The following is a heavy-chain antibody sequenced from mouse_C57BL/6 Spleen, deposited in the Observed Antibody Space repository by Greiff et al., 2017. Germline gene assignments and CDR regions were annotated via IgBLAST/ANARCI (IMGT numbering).Heavy chain of an antibody. D-gene: IGHD4-1*02. CDR2: INPSTGGT. Sequence: EVQLQQSGPELVKPGASVKISCKASGYSFTGYYMNWVKQSPEKSLEWIGEINPSTGGTTYNQKFKAKATLTVDKSSSTAYMQLKSLTSEDSAVYYCAQLVWFAYWGQGTLVTVSA. V-gene: IGHV1-42*01. J-gene: IGHJ3*01. CDR1: GYSFTGYY. CDR3: AQLVWFAY.